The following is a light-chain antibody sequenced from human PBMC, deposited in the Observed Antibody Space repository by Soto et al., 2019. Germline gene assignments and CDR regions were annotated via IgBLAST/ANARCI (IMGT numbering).Light chain of an antibody. V-gene: IGKV1-5*03. CDR3: QQYNSYWT. CDR1: QSIRTW. Sequence: QVTQSPSYLSASVGDSVTITCRASQSIRTWLAWYQQKPGTPPKLLIYKASSLESGVPSRFSGNGSGTDFALTINNLQPEDCATYYCQQYNSYWTFGLGTKVDI. CDR2: KAS. J-gene: IGKJ1*01.